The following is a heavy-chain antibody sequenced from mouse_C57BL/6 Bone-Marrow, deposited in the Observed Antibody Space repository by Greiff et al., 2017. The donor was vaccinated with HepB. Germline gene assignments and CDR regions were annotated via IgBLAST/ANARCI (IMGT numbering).Heavy chain of an antibody. V-gene: IGHV1-80*01. CDR1: GYAFSSYW. CDR3: AGYYDYDKDYAMDY. CDR2: IYPGDGDT. J-gene: IGHJ4*01. Sequence: LEESGAELVKPGASVKISCKASGYAFSSYWMNWVKQRPGKGLEWIGQIYPGDGDTNYNGKFKGKATLTADKSSSTAYMQLSSLTSEDSAVCFCAGYYDYDKDYAMDYWGQGTSVTVSS. D-gene: IGHD2-4*01.